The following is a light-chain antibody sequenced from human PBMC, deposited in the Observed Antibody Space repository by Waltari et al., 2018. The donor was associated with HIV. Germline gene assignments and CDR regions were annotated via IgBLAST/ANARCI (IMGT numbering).Light chain of an antibody. CDR1: SNAVGGFHL. CDR3: CSYARSRSLL. CDR2: EVN. V-gene: IGLV2-23*02. Sequence: HSALTQPASVSGSPGQSITISCPGTSNAVGGFHLVLWSQHHPGKAPKLLIFEVNKRPSGVSNRFSGSKSGNTASLTISGLQTEDETDYYCCSYARSRSLLFGGGTKLTVL. J-gene: IGLJ2*01.